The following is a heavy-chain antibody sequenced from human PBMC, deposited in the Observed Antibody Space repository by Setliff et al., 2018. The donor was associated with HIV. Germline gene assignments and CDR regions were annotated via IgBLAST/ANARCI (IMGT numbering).Heavy chain of an antibody. CDR3: ARDQGSTWFWDYFDY. J-gene: IGHJ4*02. Sequence: PSETLSLTCSVSGASTSSYYWNWFRQPAGKGLEWIGRIYSSGTTIYNPSLKSRVAMSVDTSKNQFSLKLSSVTAADTATYYCARDQGSTWFWDYFDYWGQGTLVTVSS. CDR1: GASTSSYY. CDR2: IYSSGTT. D-gene: IGHD6-13*01. V-gene: IGHV4-4*07.